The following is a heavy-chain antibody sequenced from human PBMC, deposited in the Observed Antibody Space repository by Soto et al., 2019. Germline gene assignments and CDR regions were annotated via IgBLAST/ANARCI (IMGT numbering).Heavy chain of an antibody. CDR2: VYYTVTT. Sequence: XATLALPSAVSSGSIGSYDWSWVRQPPGKGLEWIASVYYTVTTNYNPSLGSRVTISIDAPENQISLKLTSVTAADTAFYYCARDTVLTGMFDLWGQATLVTVSS. CDR1: SGSIGSYD. J-gene: IGHJ5*02. V-gene: IGHV4-59*01. D-gene: IGHD4-17*01. CDR3: ARDTVLTGMFDL.